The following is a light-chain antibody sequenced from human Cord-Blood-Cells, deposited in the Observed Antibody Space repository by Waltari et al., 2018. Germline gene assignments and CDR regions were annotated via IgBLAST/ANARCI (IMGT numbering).Light chain of an antibody. CDR1: SSNIGSNT. CDR2: CNN. J-gene: IGLJ3*02. V-gene: IGLV1-44*01. Sequence: QSVLTQPPSASGTPGQRVTISCSGSSSNIGSNTVNWYQQLPGTAPKLLIYCNNQRPAGVPDRFSGSKSGTSASLAISGLQSEDEADYYCAAWDDSLNGRWVFGGGTKLTVL. CDR3: AAWDDSLNGRWV.